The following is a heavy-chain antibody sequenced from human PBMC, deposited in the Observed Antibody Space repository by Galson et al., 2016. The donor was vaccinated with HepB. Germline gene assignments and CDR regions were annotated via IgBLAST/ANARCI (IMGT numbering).Heavy chain of an antibody. CDR3: ADRPRGGSGYAY. CDR1: GFSLNTHGVG. Sequence: PALVTPTQTLTLTCTISGFSLNTHGVGVSWIRQPPGKALEWLALIYWDDDRRYNASLKGRLTITKDTSKDQVVLTMTNMDPADTATYYCADRPRGGSGYAYWGQGILVIVSS. CDR2: IYWDDDR. D-gene: IGHD5-18*01. J-gene: IGHJ4*02. V-gene: IGHV2-5*02.